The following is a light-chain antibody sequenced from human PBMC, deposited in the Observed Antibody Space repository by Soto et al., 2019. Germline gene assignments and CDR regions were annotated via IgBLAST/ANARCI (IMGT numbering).Light chain of an antibody. CDR1: QGISSY. CDR3: QQLNSFPPSFT. CDR2: GAS. V-gene: IGKV1-9*01. Sequence: DIQLTQSPSFLSASVGDRVTSTCRASQGISSYLAWYQQRPGEPPELLIYGASTLRPGVASRFSGSGSGTEFTLTISSPQPEDFATYFCQQLNSFPPSFTFGPGTTVDIK. J-gene: IGKJ3*01.